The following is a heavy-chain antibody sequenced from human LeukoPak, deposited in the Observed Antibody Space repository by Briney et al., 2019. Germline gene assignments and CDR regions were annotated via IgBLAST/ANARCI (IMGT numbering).Heavy chain of an antibody. Sequence: QPGGSLRLSCVASGFTFNSYGMSWVRQAPGKGLEWVSAISGSGGSTYYADSVKGRFTISRDNSKNTLYLQMNSLRAEDTAVYYCAKVGKFWELSPDHDYYFDYWGQGTLVTVSS. V-gene: IGHV3-23*01. CDR2: ISGSGGST. D-gene: IGHD3-10*01. J-gene: IGHJ4*02. CDR1: GFTFNSYG. CDR3: AKVGKFWELSPDHDYYFDY.